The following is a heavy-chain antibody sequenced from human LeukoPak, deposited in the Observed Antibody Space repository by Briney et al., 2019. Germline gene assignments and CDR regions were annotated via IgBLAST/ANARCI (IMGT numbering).Heavy chain of an antibody. V-gene: IGHV3-74*01. CDR3: ARDVLAAGATGTFDI. D-gene: IGHD1-14*01. CDR1: GFTFSSYW. CDR2: INGDGSST. Sequence: PGGSLRLSCAASGFTFSSYWMHWVRQAPGKGLVWVSRINGDGSSTSYADSVKGRFTISRDNAKNTLYLQMSSLRAEDTAVYYCARDVLAAGATGTFDIWGQGTMVTVSS. J-gene: IGHJ3*02.